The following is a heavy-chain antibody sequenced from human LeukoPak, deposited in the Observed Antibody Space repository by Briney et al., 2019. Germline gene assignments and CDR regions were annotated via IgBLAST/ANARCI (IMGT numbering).Heavy chain of an antibody. CDR3: AHSPYCYSTSCYYDS. Sequence: SGPTLVNPTQTLTLTCTFSGFSLSTSGVGVCWIRQPPGKTLEWLTLIYWNDDTRYSPSLKSRLTITKDTSKNQVVLTLTNMDPVDTATYYCAHSPYCYSTSCYYDSWGQGTLVTVSS. CDR1: GFSLSTSGVG. J-gene: IGHJ4*02. V-gene: IGHV2-5*01. D-gene: IGHD2-2*01. CDR2: IYWNDDT.